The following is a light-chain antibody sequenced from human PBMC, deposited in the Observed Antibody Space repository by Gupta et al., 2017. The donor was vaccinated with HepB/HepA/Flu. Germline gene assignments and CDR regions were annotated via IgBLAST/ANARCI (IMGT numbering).Light chain of an antibody. Sequence: AIQMTQSPSSLSASVGDRVTITCRASQGIKNDLGWYQQKPGQAPKLLIYLASTLHSGVPSRFSGSGSGTHFTLTISSLQPEDFATYYCLQDYVYPLTFGGGARVEIK. J-gene: IGKJ4*01. CDR1: QGIKND. V-gene: IGKV1-6*01. CDR3: LQDYVYPLT. CDR2: LAS.